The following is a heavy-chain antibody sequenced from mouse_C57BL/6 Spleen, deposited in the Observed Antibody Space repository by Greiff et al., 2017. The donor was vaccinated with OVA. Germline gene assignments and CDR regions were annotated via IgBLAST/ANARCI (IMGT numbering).Heavy chain of an antibody. CDR2: IDPSDSYT. D-gene: IGHD1-1*01. V-gene: IGHV1-50*01. J-gene: IGHJ4*01. CDR1: GYTFTSYW. Sequence: VQLQQPGAELVKPGASVKLSCKASGYTFTSYWMQWVKQRPGQGLEWIGEIDPSDSYTNYNQKFKGKATLTVDTSSSTAYMQLSSLTSEDSAVYYCARRGITTVVAYYAMDYWGQGTSVTVSS. CDR3: ARRGITTVVAYYAMDY.